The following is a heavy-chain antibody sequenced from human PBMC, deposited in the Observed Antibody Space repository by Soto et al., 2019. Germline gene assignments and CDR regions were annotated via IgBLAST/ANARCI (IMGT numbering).Heavy chain of an antibody. CDR3: ARDSSGWYTDYYYGMDV. J-gene: IGHJ6*02. Sequence: PSQTLSLTCAISGDSVSSNSAAWNWIRQSPSRGLEWLGRKYYRSKWYNDYAVSVKSRITINPDTSKNQFYLQLNSVTPEDTAVYYCARDSSGWYTDYYYGMDVWGQGTTVTVSS. V-gene: IGHV6-1*01. D-gene: IGHD6-19*01. CDR1: GDSVSSNSAA. CDR2: KYYRSKWYN.